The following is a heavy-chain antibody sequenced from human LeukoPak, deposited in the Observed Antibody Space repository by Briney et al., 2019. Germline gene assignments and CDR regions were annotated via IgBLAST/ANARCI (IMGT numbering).Heavy chain of an antibody. CDR3: ARTTEGGYTYGYFYYYYMDV. CDR2: INHSGST. D-gene: IGHD5-18*01. V-gene: IGHV4-34*01. J-gene: IGHJ6*03. Sequence: SDTLSLTCAVYGGSFSGYYWSWIRQPPGKGLEWVGEINHSGSTNYNPSLKSRVTISVDTSKNQFSLKLTSVTAADTAVYYCARTTEGGYTYGYFYYYYMDVWGKGTTVTISS. CDR1: GGSFSGYY.